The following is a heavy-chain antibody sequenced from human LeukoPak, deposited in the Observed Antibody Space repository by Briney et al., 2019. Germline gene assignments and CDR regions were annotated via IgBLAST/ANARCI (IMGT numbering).Heavy chain of an antibody. J-gene: IGHJ4*02. Sequence: GGSLRLSCAASGFTFSSYGMHWVRQAPGKGLEWVAVISYDGSNKYYADSVKGRFTISRDNSKNTLYLQMNSLRAEDTAVYYCAKDREYYYDSSGSEAHFDYWGQGTLVTVSS. CDR2: ISYDGSNK. D-gene: IGHD3-22*01. CDR3: AKDREYYYDSSGSEAHFDY. CDR1: GFTFSSYG. V-gene: IGHV3-30*18.